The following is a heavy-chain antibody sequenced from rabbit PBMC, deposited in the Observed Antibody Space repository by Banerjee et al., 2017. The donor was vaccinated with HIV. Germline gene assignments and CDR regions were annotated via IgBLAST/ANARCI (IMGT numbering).Heavy chain of an antibody. CDR3: ARDLAAVTGWNFDL. V-gene: IGHV1S45*01. J-gene: IGHJ4*01. Sequence: QEQLVESGGGLVQPEGSLTLTCKASGSDISSNAMCWVRQAPGEGLEWIGCIDTGSGNTVYASWAKGRFTISRTSSTTVTLQMTSLTAADTATYFCARDLAAVTGWNFDLWGPGTLVTVS. CDR2: IDTGSGNT. CDR1: GSDISSNA. D-gene: IGHD7-1*01.